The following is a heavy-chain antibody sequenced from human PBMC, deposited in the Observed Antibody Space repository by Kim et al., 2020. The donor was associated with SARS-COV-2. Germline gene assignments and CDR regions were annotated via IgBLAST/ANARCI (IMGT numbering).Heavy chain of an antibody. CDR2: IIPIFGTA. D-gene: IGHD3-22*01. CDR3: AIAGRSGYYFSYFDY. J-gene: IGHJ4*02. V-gene: IGHV1-69*13. Sequence: SVKVSCKASGGTFSSYAISWVRQAPGQGLEWMGGIIPIFGTANYAQKFQGRVTITADESTSTAYMELSSLRSEDTAVYYCAIAGRSGYYFSYFDYWGQGTLVTVSS. CDR1: GGTFSSYA.